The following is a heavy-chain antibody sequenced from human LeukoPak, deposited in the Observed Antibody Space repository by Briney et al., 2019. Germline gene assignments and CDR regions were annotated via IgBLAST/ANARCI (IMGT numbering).Heavy chain of an antibody. CDR2: MNPNSGNT. D-gene: IGHD1-26*01. Sequence: ASVKVSCKASGYTSTSYDINWVRQATGQGLEWMGWMNPNSGNTGYAQKFQGRVTMTRNTSISTAYMELSSLRSEDTAVYYCARVATLRVYYYYMDVWGKGTTVTVSS. CDR3: ARVATLRVYYYYMDV. J-gene: IGHJ6*03. CDR1: GYTSTSYD. V-gene: IGHV1-8*01.